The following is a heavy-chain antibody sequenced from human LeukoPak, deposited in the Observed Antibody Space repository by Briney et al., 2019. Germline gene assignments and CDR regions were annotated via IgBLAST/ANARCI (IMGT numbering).Heavy chain of an antibody. V-gene: IGHV4-39*01. J-gene: IGHJ4*02. CDR3: ARHGHHGDHDC. CDR1: GGSISSGDYY. D-gene: IGHD2-21*02. CDR2: GHYSANT. Sequence: PSQTLSLTCTVSGGSISSGDYYWGWIRQPPGKGLEWIGSGHYSANTYNPSLRSRVTISIDTSKNQFSLRVSSVTAADTAVYYCARHGHHGDHDCWGQGILVTVSS.